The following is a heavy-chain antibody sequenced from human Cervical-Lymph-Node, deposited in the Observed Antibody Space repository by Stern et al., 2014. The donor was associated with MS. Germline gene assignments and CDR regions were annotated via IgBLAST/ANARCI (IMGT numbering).Heavy chain of an antibody. Sequence: VQLVESGGGVVQPGRSLRLSCAASGFTFSSSGMHWVRQAPGKGLEWLAIIYYDGSNRYYADSLKGRFTISRDNSKNTLYLQMNSLRAEDTAVYYCAREGGNTAEYFQHWGQGTLVTVSS. CDR1: GFTFSSSG. CDR3: AREGGNTAEYFQH. J-gene: IGHJ1*01. V-gene: IGHV3-33*01. D-gene: IGHD4-23*01. CDR2: IYYDGSNR.